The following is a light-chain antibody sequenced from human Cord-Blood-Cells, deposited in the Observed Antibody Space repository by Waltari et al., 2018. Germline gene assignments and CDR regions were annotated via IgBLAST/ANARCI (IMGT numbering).Light chain of an antibody. J-gene: IGKJ3*01. CDR1: QSISSY. CDR2: AAS. V-gene: IGKV1-39*01. Sequence: DIQMTQSPSSLSASVGDRVTITCRASQSISSYLNWYHQKPGKAPKLLIYAASSLQSGVPSRFSGSGSGTDFTLTISSLQPEDFATYYCQQSYSTPDFGPGTKVDIK. CDR3: QQSYSTPD.